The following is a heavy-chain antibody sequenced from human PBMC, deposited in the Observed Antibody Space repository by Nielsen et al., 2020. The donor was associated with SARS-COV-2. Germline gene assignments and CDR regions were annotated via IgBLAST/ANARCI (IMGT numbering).Heavy chain of an antibody. Sequence: ASVKVSCKASGYTFTGYYMHWVRQAPGQGLEWMGWMNPNSGNTGYAQKFQGRVTMTRNTSISTAYMELSSLRSEDTAVYYCARYPPRGWLLYFDYWGQGTLVTVSS. D-gene: IGHD2-15*01. CDR2: MNPNSGNT. V-gene: IGHV1-8*02. CDR3: ARYPPRGWLLYFDY. J-gene: IGHJ4*02. CDR1: GYTFTGYY.